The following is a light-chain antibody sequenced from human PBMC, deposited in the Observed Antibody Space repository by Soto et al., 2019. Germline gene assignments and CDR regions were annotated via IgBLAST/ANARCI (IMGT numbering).Light chain of an antibody. J-gene: IGKJ1*01. V-gene: IGKV3-20*01. CDR1: QSVSSNY. Sequence: EIVLTQSPGTLSLSPGERATLSCRASQSVSSNYLAWYQQKPGQAPRLLIYGASSRATGIPDRFSGGGSGSDFTLIISRLEPEDFAVYYCQQYGTSRAFGQGTKVEIK. CDR3: QQYGTSRA. CDR2: GAS.